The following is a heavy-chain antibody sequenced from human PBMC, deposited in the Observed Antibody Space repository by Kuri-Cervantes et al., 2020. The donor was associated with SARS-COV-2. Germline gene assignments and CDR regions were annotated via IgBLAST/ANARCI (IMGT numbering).Heavy chain of an antibody. CDR1: GLTVRSNY. Sequence: GGSLRLSCAASGLTVRSNYMSRVRQAPGKGLEWVSVIYSGGSTYYADSVKGRFTISRDSSKNMLYLQMNSLRAEDTAVYYCARERYGDYVSPYQYYGMDVWGQGTTVTVSS. V-gene: IGHV3-53*01. CDR2: IYSGGST. J-gene: IGHJ6*02. CDR3: ARERYGDYVSPYQYYGMDV. D-gene: IGHD4-17*01.